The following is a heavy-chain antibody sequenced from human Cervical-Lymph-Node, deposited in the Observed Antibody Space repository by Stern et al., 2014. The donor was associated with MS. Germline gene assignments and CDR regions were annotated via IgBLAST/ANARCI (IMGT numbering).Heavy chain of an antibody. Sequence: VQLVESGGGVVQPGRSLRLSCAASGFTFSSSGMHWVRQAPGKGLEWLAIIWYDGSNRYYAESVKDRFTISRNNSKNTLYLQMNSLRAEDTAVYYCAREGGNTAEYFQHWGQGTLVTVSS. CDR1: GFTFSSSG. CDR3: AREGGNTAEYFQH. D-gene: IGHD4-23*01. V-gene: IGHV3-33*01. J-gene: IGHJ1*01. CDR2: IWYDGSNR.